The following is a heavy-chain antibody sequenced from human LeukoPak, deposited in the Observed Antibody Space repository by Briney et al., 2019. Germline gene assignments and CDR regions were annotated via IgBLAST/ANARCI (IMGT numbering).Heavy chain of an antibody. CDR3: ARDKSTSCYYFDY. Sequence: GGSLRLSCAASGFTFSTYGMHWVRQAPGKGLEWVAVIWYDGSYKYYADSVKGRFTISRDNSKNTLYLQMNSLRAEDTAVYYCARDKSTSCYYFDYWGQGTLITVSS. CDR1: GFTFSTYG. CDR2: IWYDGSYK. D-gene: IGHD2-2*01. V-gene: IGHV3-33*01. J-gene: IGHJ4*02.